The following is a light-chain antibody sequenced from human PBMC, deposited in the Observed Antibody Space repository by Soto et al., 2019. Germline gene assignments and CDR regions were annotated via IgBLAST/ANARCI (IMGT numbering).Light chain of an antibody. CDR3: TSYTSSNTHV. Sequence: QSALTQPASVSGSPGQSITISCTGTSSDVGGYNYVSWYQQHPGKAPKLMIYEVSNRTSGVSNRFSGSKSGNTASLTISGLQAEDEADYYCTSYTSSNTHVFGTGTKLTVL. CDR2: EVS. CDR1: SSDVGGYNY. J-gene: IGLJ1*01. V-gene: IGLV2-14*01.